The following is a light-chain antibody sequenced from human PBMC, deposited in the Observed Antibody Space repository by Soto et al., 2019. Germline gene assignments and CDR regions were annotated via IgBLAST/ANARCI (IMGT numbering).Light chain of an antibody. V-gene: IGLV2-23*02. CDR2: EVN. Sequence: QSALTQPASVSGSPGQSITISCTGSSSDVGGYSRVSWYQQHPGKAPKLIIFEVNKRPSGASTRFSGSRSGNTASLTISGLQAEDEADYYCCSYAGSVTFYVFGSGTQLTVL. CDR1: SSDVGGYSR. J-gene: IGLJ1*01. CDR3: CSYAGSVTFYV.